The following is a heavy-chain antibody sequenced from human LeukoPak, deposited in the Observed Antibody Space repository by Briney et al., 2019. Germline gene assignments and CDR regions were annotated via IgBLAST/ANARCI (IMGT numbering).Heavy chain of an antibody. CDR3: STQGGGSGSYLLDSAFDI. D-gene: IGHD3-10*01. Sequence: GGSLRLSCAASGFTFSGSAIHWVRQASGKGLEWVGRMRVKAHSSATTYAASVKGRFTISRDDSKNTAYLQMNSLKTEDTAVYYCSTQGGGSGSYLLDSAFDIWGQGTVVTASS. J-gene: IGHJ3*02. CDR1: GFTFSGSA. CDR2: MRVKAHSSAT. V-gene: IGHV3-73*01.